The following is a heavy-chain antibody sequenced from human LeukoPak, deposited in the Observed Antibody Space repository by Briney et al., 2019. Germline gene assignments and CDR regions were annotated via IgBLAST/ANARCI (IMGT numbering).Heavy chain of an antibody. Sequence: GGSLRLSCAASGFTFSSYAMHWVRQAPGKGLEWVAVISYDGSNKYYADSVKGRFTISRDNSKNTLYLQMNSLRAEDTAVYYCARPSPGGYCSSTSCPYYFDYWGQGTLVTVSS. D-gene: IGHD2-2*01. CDR2: ISYDGSNK. J-gene: IGHJ4*02. CDR3: ARPSPGGYCSSTSCPYYFDY. V-gene: IGHV3-30-3*01. CDR1: GFTFSSYA.